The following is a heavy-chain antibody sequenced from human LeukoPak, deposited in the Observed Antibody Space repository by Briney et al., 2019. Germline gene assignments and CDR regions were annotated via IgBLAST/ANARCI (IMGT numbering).Heavy chain of an antibody. CDR3: ARDRRYSSGWYGAFDI. CDR2: IYTSGSTI. CDR1: GFNFSYYE. V-gene: IGHV3-48*03. J-gene: IGHJ3*02. D-gene: IGHD6-19*01. Sequence: HPGGSLRLSCAASGFNFSYYEMNWVRQAPGKGLEGVSYIYTSGSTIYYADSVKGRFTISRDNAKNSMYLQMNSLRADDTAVYYCARDRRYSSGWYGAFDIWGQGTMVTVSS.